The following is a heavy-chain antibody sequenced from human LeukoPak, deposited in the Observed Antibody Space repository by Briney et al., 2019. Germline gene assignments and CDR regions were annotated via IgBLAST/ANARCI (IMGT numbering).Heavy chain of an antibody. CDR3: AHSPLGYCSSTSCTYYYYFDY. CDR1: GFSLSTSGVG. CDR2: TYWDDDK. Sequence: SGPTLVNPTQTLTLTCTFSGFSLSTSGVGVGWIRQPPGKALEWLALTYWDDDKRYSPSLKSRLTITKDTSKNQVVLTMTNMDPVDTATYYCAHSPLGYCSSTSCTYYYYFDYWGQGTLVTVSS. D-gene: IGHD2-2*01. J-gene: IGHJ4*02. V-gene: IGHV2-5*02.